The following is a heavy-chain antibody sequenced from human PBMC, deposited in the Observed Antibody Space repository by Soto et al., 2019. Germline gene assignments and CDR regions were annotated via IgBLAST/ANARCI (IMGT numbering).Heavy chain of an antibody. CDR3: VSQRTSVLTQAYFDY. V-gene: IGHV4-39*01. D-gene: IGHD2-8*01. J-gene: IGHJ4*02. CDR2: VYYRGRS. Sequence: PSETLSLTCTVSGGSVSNSNYYWGWIRQSSGKGLEWIGSVYYRGRSYSKSSVKSRVTISVDTSKNQFSLNLNSVTASDTAVYFCVSQRTSVLTQAYFDYWGPGALVTVSS. CDR1: GGSVSNSNYY.